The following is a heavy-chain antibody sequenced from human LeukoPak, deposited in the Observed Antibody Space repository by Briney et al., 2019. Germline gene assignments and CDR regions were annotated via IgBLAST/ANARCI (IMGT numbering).Heavy chain of an antibody. CDR1: GFTVSSNY. CDR3: ARVSMEYYFDY. Sequence: GGSLRLSCAASGFTVSSNYMSWVRQAPGKGLEWVSVIYSGGSTYYADYVKGRFTISRDNSKNTLYLQMNSLRAEDTAVYYCARVSMEYYFDYWGQGTLVTVSS. D-gene: IGHD4/OR15-4a*01. J-gene: IGHJ4*02. V-gene: IGHV3-66*02. CDR2: IYSGGST.